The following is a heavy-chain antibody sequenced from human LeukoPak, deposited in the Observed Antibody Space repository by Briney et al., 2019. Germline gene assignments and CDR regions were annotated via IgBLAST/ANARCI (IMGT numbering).Heavy chain of an antibody. CDR3: ARDRYEDSSSRVFDY. D-gene: IGHD6-6*01. V-gene: IGHV1-18*04. Sequence: GASVKVSCKASGYTFTGYYMHWVRQAPGQGLEWMGWISTFNGNTYYAQNLQGRLTMTTDTSTSTAYMELTNLRSDDTALYYCARDRYEDSSSRVFDYWGQGTLVTVSS. J-gene: IGHJ4*02. CDR1: GYTFTGYY. CDR2: ISTFNGNT.